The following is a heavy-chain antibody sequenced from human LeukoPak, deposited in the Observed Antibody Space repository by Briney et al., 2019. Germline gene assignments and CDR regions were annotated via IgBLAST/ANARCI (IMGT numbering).Heavy chain of an antibody. V-gene: IGHV4-61*02. CDR2: IHTSGSA. CDR3: ARSPMVTPYTPYYYYGMDV. Sequence: SETLSLTCTVSGGSISSGSYYWSWIRQPAGKGLEWIGRIHTSGSANYNPSLKSRFTISVDTSKNQFSLKLSSVTAADTAVYYCARSPMVTPYTPYYYYGMDVWGQGTTVTVSS. D-gene: IGHD4-23*01. J-gene: IGHJ6*02. CDR1: GGSISSGSYY.